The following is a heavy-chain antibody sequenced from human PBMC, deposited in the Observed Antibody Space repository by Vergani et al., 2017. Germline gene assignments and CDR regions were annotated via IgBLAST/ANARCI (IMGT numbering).Heavy chain of an antibody. CDR2: ISYDGDRR. V-gene: IGHV3-30*18. CDR1: GFSFRGYG. CDR3: AKDLSYSSAWPHFES. J-gene: IGHJ1*01. D-gene: IGHD4-11*01. Sequence: QVHLVESGGGVVQPGRSLTLSCVASGFSFRGYGMNWVRQAPGKGLEWVAMISYDGDRRDYGDFAKGRFTISRDSSKTVYLQMNSIRVEDTAMYFCAKDLSYSSAWPHFESRGQGTLVTVSS.